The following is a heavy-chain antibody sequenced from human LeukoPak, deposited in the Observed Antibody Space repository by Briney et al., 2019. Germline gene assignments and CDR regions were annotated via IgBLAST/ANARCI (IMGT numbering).Heavy chain of an antibody. CDR1: GFTVSNNY. CDR2: IYGGRNNT. V-gene: IGHV3-53*01. CDR3: AREFRQTYSSGWSFDY. Sequence: GGSLRLSCTVSGFTVSNNYMSWVRQAPGKGLEWVSVIYGGRNNTVYADSVKGRFTISRDNSRNTIYLQIDSLRAEDTATYYCAREFRQTYSSGWSFDYWGQGTLVTVSS. D-gene: IGHD6-19*01. J-gene: IGHJ4*02.